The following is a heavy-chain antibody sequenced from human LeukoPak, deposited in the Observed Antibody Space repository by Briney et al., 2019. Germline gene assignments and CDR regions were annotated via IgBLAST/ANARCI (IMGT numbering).Heavy chain of an antibody. V-gene: IGHV3-23*01. CDR3: ATGITGTFGNRDY. D-gene: IGHD1-7*01. CDR2: ISGNGDNT. CDR1: GFTFSTYA. J-gene: IGHJ4*02. Sequence: GGSLRLSCAASGFTFSTYAMSWVRRAPGKGLEWVSLISGNGDNTYYADSVKGRFTISRDNAKNTLYLQMNSLRAEDTAVYCCATGITGTFGNRDYWGQGALVTVSS.